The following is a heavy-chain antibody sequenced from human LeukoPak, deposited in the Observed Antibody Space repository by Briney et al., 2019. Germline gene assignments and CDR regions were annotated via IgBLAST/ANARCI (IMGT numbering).Heavy chain of an antibody. J-gene: IGHJ6*03. V-gene: IGHV3-30*02. D-gene: IGHD6-13*01. Sequence: AGGSLRLSCAASGFTFSSYGMHWVRQAPGKGLEWVAFIRYDGSNKYYADSVKGRFTISRDNSKNTLYLQMNSLRVEDTAVYYCAEGFLYSSSSYYYMDVWGKGTTVTVSS. CDR2: IRYDGSNK. CDR3: AEGFLYSSSSYYYMDV. CDR1: GFTFSSYG.